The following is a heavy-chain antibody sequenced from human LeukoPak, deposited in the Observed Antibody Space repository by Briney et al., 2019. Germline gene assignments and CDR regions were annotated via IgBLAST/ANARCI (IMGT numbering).Heavy chain of an antibody. J-gene: IGHJ6*03. CDR3: AKAEYDFWSGYYYYYYYYMDV. CDR2: ISGSGGST. D-gene: IGHD3-3*01. CDR1: GFTVSGSY. V-gene: IGHV3-23*01. Sequence: GGSLRLSCAGSGFTVSGSYMYWVRQGPGKGLEWVSAISGSGGSTYYADSVKGRFTISRDNSKNTLYLQMNSLRAEDTAVYYCAKAEYDFWSGYYYYYYYYMDVWGKGTTDTVSS.